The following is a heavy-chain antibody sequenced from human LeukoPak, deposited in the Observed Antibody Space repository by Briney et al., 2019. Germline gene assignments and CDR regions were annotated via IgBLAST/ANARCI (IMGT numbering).Heavy chain of an antibody. CDR1: GFTFSSYG. CDR3: ARGLVVGGTGVWAFDI. V-gene: IGHV3-33*01. D-gene: IGHD1-26*01. CDR2: IWYDGGNK. Sequence: TGGSLRLSCAASGFTFSSYGMHWVRQAPGKGLEWVAVIWYDGGNKYYADSVKGRFTISRDNSKNTLYLQMNSLRAEDTALYYCARGLVVGGTGVWAFDIWGQGTMVTVSS. J-gene: IGHJ3*02.